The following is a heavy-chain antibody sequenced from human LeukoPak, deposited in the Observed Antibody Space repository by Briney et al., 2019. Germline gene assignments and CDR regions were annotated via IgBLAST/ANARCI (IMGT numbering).Heavy chain of an antibody. Sequence: SVKVSCKASGGTFSSYAISWVRQAPGQGLEWMGGIIPSFGTTNYAQKFQGRVTITADESTSTVYMEVTSLRSEDTAVYYCAKVRRDCSSPSCSLDYWGQGTLVTVSS. V-gene: IGHV1-69*13. CDR3: AKVRRDCSSPSCSLDY. CDR2: IIPSFGTT. CDR1: GGTFSSYA. D-gene: IGHD2-2*01. J-gene: IGHJ4*02.